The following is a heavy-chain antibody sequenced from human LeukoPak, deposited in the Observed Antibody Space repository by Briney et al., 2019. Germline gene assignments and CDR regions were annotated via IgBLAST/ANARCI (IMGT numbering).Heavy chain of an antibody. V-gene: IGHV3-23*01. CDR1: GFTFSSYA. D-gene: IGHD6-19*01. J-gene: IGHJ4*02. CDR2: ISGSGGST. CDR3: AREGIAVAGTMGDY. Sequence: GGSLRLSCAASGFTFSSYAMSWVRQAPGKGLEWVSAISGSGGSTYYADSVKGRFTISRDNSKDTLYLQMNSLRAEDTAVYYCAREGIAVAGTMGDYWGQGTLVTVSS.